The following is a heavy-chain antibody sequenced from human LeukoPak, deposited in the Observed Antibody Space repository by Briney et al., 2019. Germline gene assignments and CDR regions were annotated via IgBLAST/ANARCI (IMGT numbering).Heavy chain of an antibody. CDR3: ARDRASSGWPY. D-gene: IGHD6-19*01. Sequence: SVKVSCKASGGTFSSYAISWVRQAPGQGLEWMGRIIPIHGIANYAQKFQGRVTITADKSTSTAYMELSSLRSEDTAVYYCARDRASSGWPYWGQGTLVTVSS. J-gene: IGHJ4*02. V-gene: IGHV1-69*04. CDR1: GGTFSSYA. CDR2: IIPIHGIA.